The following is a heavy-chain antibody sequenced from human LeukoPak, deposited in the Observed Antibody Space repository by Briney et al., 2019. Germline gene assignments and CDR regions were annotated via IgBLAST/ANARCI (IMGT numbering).Heavy chain of an antibody. CDR1: GDTLANYG. CDR3: ARATVEDSSFFFDY. V-gene: IGHV1-69*05. D-gene: IGHD6-6*01. CDR2: IIPIFGTA. J-gene: IGHJ4*02. Sequence: ASVKVSCKAPGDTLANYGITWVRQAPGQGLEWMGGIIPIFGTANYAQKFQGRVTITTDESTSTAYMELSSLRSEDTAVYYCARATVEDSSFFFDYWGQGTLVTVSS.